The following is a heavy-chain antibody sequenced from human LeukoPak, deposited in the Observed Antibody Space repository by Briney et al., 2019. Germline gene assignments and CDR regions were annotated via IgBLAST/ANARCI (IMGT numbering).Heavy chain of an antibody. CDR3: ARYTRPFDY. V-gene: IGHV4-59*01. J-gene: IGHJ4*02. D-gene: IGHD6-6*01. CDR2: VLYSGST. CDR1: GGSISNYR. Sequence: SATLSLTCMVSGGSISNYRWRWIRQPPGQGLEWIGCVLYSGSTNYNPSLKSRVTISVDTSKNQFSLTLSSVTAADTAVYYCARYTRPFDYWGQGTLVTVSS.